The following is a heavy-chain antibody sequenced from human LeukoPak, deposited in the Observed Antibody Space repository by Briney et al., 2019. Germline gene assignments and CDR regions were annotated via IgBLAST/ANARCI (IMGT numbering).Heavy chain of an antibody. Sequence: PSETLSLTCNVSGGSISSYYWTWVRQPPGRGLEWIGYIHHSGSTNYNPSLKSRVTISVDMSRNQFSLKVYSMTAADTAVYYCTSWYSSGWYGGPVGDYWGQGTLVTVSS. J-gene: IGHJ4*02. V-gene: IGHV4-59*01. CDR2: IHHSGST. CDR3: TSWYSSGWYGGPVGDY. D-gene: IGHD6-19*01. CDR1: GGSISSYY.